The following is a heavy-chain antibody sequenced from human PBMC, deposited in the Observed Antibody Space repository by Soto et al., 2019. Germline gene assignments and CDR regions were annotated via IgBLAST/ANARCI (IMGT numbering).Heavy chain of an antibody. D-gene: IGHD6-19*01. CDR2: ISYDGSYK. V-gene: IGHV3-30*03. CDR1: GFTFSSYG. CDR3: ATAVAVGDAFDI. Sequence: ESGGGVVQPGRSLRLSCAASGFTFSSYGMHWVRQAPGKGLEWVAIISYDGSYKYYADSVKGRFTISRDNSKNTLYLQMNSLRAEDTALYYCATAVAVGDAFDIWGQGTMVTVSS. J-gene: IGHJ3*02.